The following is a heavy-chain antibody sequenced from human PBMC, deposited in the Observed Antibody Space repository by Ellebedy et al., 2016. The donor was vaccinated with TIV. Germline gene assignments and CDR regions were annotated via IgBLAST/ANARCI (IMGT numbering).Heavy chain of an antibody. Sequence: GESLKISXAASGFTFTNAWMNWVRQAPGKGLEWVGRIESTTDGGTIDYAAPVKGRFTISRDDSKTTLYLQMNSLKTADTAIYYCTTYHYFDSRSPLPHYFHRMDVWGQGTTVTVSS. V-gene: IGHV3-15*04. CDR2: IESTTDGGTI. D-gene: IGHD3-10*01. CDR3: TTYHYFDSRSPLPHYFHRMDV. CDR1: GFTFTNAW. J-gene: IGHJ6*02.